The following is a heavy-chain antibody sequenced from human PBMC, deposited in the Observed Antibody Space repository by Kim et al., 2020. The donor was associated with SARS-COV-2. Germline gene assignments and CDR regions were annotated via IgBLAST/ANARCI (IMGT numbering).Heavy chain of an antibody. CDR2: IYYSGST. J-gene: IGHJ4*02. CDR1: GGSISSYY. D-gene: IGHD2-15*01. Sequence: SETLSLTCTVSGGSISSYYWSWIRQPPGKGLEWIGYIYYSGSTNYNPSLKSRVTISVDTSKNQFSLKLSSVTAADTAVYYCARDPGSYPAYFDYWGQGTLVTVSS. V-gene: IGHV4-59*01. CDR3: ARDPGSYPAYFDY.